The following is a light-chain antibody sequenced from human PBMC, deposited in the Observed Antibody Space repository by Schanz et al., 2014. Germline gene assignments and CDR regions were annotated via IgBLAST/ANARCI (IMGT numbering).Light chain of an antibody. V-gene: IGKV3D-20*02. CDR2: GAS. CDR1: QSVSHNY. Sequence: EIVLTQFPGTLSLSPGERATLSCRASQSVSHNYLAWYQQKPGQAPRLLIYGASRRATGIPDRFSGSGSETDFTLTISSLEPEDFAVYYCQQRSNWLTFGGGTKVEIK. J-gene: IGKJ4*01. CDR3: QQRSNWLT.